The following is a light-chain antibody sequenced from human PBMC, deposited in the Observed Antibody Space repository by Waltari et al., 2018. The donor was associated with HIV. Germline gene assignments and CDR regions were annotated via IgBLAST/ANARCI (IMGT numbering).Light chain of an antibody. J-gene: IGKJ1*01. CDR2: GAS. CDR3: QDYGSSRM. CDR1: QSVSGSY. V-gene: IGKV3-20*01. Sequence: ENVLTQSPGTLSLSPGQRATLSCRASQSVSGSYLAWYQQRSGQAPRLLIYGASSRATGIPDRFTGSGSGTDFTLSISRLEPEDVAMYYCQDYGSSRMFGQGTKVEIK.